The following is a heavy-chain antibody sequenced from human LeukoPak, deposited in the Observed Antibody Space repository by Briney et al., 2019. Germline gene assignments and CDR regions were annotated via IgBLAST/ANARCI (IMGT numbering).Heavy chain of an antibody. CDR2: ISYDGSNK. J-gene: IGHJ4*02. V-gene: IGHV3-30-3*01. D-gene: IGHD2-21*01. CDR1: GFTFSSYA. Sequence: SGGSLRLSCAASGFTFSSYAMHWVRQAPGKGLEWVAVISYDGSNKYYADSVKGRFTISRDNSKNTLYLQMNSLRAEDTAVYYCARVRSSATYGGFRYFDYWGQGTLVTVSS. CDR3: ARVRSSATYGGFRYFDY.